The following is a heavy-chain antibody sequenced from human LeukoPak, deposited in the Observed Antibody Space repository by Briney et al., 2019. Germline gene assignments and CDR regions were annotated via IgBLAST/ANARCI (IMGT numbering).Heavy chain of an antibody. V-gene: IGHV3-23*01. CDR2: IIASGSST. D-gene: IGHD6-25*01. CDR3: AKHLGWGPSGSNWFDP. J-gene: IGHJ5*02. CDR1: GFTFSAYA. Sequence: GGSLRLFCVASGFTFSAYAMSWFRQAPGKGLEWVSGIIASGSSTYYEDSAEGRFTISRENSKNTLYLQMNSLRAEDTAVYYCAKHLGWGPSGSNWFDPWGQGTLVTVSS.